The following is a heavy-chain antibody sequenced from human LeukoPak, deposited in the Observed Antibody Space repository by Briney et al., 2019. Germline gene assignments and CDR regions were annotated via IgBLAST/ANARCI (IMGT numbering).Heavy chain of an antibody. D-gene: IGHD2-2*01. CDR3: ARDNHTSIGRYYYYYMDV. Sequence: SETLSLTCAVYGGSFSGYYWSWIRQPPGKGLEWIGEINHSGSTNYNPSLKSRVTISVDTSKNQFSPKLSSVTAADTAVYYCARDNHTSIGRYYYYYMDVWGKGTTVTVSS. J-gene: IGHJ6*03. CDR2: INHSGST. CDR1: GGSFSGYY. V-gene: IGHV4-34*01.